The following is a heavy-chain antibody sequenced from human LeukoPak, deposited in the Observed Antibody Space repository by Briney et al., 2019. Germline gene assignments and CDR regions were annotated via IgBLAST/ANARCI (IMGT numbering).Heavy chain of an antibody. Sequence: GGSLRLSCAASGFTFSSYAMSWVRQAPGKGLEWVSAISGSGGSTYYADSVKGRFTISRDNSKNTLYLQMNSLRAEDTAVYYCARAGSGSYSTRTFQHWGQGTLVTVSS. CDR3: ARAGSGSYSTRTFQH. J-gene: IGHJ1*01. CDR1: GFTFSSYA. D-gene: IGHD1-26*01. CDR2: ISGSGGST. V-gene: IGHV3-23*01.